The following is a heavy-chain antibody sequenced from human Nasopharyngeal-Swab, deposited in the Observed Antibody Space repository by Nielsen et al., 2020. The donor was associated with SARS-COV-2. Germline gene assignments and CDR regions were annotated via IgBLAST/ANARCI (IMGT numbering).Heavy chain of an antibody. CDR1: GFTLSTYW. J-gene: IGHJ4*02. CDR2: INNDGSST. D-gene: IGHD3-10*01. V-gene: IGHV3-74*01. Sequence: GESLKISCVASGFTLSTYWMHWVRQAPGKGLVWASRINNDGSSTSYADSVKGRFTISRDNAKNTLYLQMNSLRAEDTAVYYCAKDRYGSGSYAYWGQGTLVTVSS. CDR3: AKDRYGSGSYAY.